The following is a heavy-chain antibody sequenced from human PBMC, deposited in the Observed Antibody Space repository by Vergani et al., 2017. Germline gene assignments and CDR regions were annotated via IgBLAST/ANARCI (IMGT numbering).Heavy chain of an antibody. CDR2: IYYSGST. CDR1: GGSISSYY. V-gene: IGHV4-59*01. Sequence: QVQLQESGPGLVKPSETLSLTCTVSGGSISSYYWSWIRQPPGRGLKWIGYIYYSGSTNYNPSLKSRVTISVDTSKNQFSLKLSSVTAADTAVYYCARGSTVTTFPMRYPLYYYMDVWGKGTTVTVSS. D-gene: IGHD4-17*01. CDR3: ARGSTVTTFPMRYPLYYYMDV. J-gene: IGHJ6*03.